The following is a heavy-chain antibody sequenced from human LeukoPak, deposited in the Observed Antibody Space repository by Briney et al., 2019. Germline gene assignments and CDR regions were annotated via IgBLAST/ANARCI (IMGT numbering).Heavy chain of an antibody. CDR1: GGSISSGGYY. D-gene: IGHD6-13*01. CDR3: ARDRGIAAAGAFDY. V-gene: IGHV4-61*02. Sequence: SQTLSLTCTVSGGSISSGGYYWSWIRQPAGKGLEWIGRIYTSGSTNYNPSLKSRVTMSVDTSKNQFSLKLSSVTAADTAVYYCARDRGIAAAGAFDYWGQGTLVTVSS. CDR2: IYTSGST. J-gene: IGHJ4*02.